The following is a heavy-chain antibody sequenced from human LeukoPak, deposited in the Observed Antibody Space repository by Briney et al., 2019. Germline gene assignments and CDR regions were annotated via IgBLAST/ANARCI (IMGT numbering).Heavy chain of an antibody. CDR1: GFTFSSYA. CDR3: TTDFSSWSS. V-gene: IGHV3-30-3*01. J-gene: IGHJ4*02. CDR2: ISYDGSNK. D-gene: IGHD6-13*01. Sequence: PGGSLRLSCAASGFTFSSYAMHWVRQAPGKGLEWVAVISYDGSNKYYADSVKGRFTISRDNSKNTLYLQMNSLKTEDTAVYYCTTDFSSWSSWSQGTLVTVSS.